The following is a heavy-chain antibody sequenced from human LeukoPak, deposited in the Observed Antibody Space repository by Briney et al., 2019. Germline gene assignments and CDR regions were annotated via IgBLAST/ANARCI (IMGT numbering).Heavy chain of an antibody. D-gene: IGHD2-8*01. CDR3: ARARSTWQMVDY. Sequence: ASVKVSCKASGYTFTAYYIHWVRQAPGHGLEFMGWINPNNGATNYAQNFQGRVTMTRDTSISTAFMELSSLRSDDTAVFYCARARSTWQMVDYWGPGTLITVSS. V-gene: IGHV1-2*02. CDR1: GYTFTAYY. J-gene: IGHJ4*02. CDR2: INPNNGAT.